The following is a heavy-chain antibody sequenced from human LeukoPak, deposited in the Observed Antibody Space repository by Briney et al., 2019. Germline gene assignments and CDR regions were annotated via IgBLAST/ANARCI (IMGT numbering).Heavy chain of an antibody. CDR2: IYYSGST. V-gene: IGHV4-30-4*01. J-gene: IGHJ4*02. CDR1: GGSFSGYY. CDR3: ASYGDYPYYFDY. Sequence: PPETLSLTCAVYGGSFSGYYWSWLRQPPGKGLEWIGYIYYSGSTYYNPSLKSRVTISVDTSKNQFSLKLSSVTAADTAVYYCASYGDYPYYFDYWGQGTLVTVSS. D-gene: IGHD4-17*01.